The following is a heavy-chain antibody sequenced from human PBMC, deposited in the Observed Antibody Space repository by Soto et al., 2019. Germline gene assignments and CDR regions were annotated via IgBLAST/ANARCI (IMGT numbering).Heavy chain of an antibody. CDR2: IIPIFGTA. D-gene: IGHD3-16*01. CDR1: GGTFSSYA. Sequence: GASVKVSCKASGGTFSSYAISWVRQAPGQGLEWMGGIIPIFGTANYAQKFQGRVTITADESTSTAYMELSSLRSEDTAVYYCARQERNDYVWGSSNWFDPWGQGTLVTVSS. V-gene: IGHV1-69*13. CDR3: ARQERNDYVWGSSNWFDP. J-gene: IGHJ5*02.